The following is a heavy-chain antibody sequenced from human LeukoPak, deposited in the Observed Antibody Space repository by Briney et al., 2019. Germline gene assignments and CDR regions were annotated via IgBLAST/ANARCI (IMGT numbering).Heavy chain of an antibody. CDR1: GFTFSDYY. CDR2: ISSTGSTI. D-gene: IGHD6-13*01. V-gene: IGHV3-11*04. CDR3: ARAGQQLFERSRSPQYYYYYYYMDV. Sequence: GGSLRLSCAASGFTFSDYYMSWIRQAPGKGLEWVSYISSTGSTIYYADSVKGRFTISRDNAKNSLYLQMSSLRAEDTAVYYCARAGQQLFERSRSPQYYYYYYYMDVWGKGTTVTVSS. J-gene: IGHJ6*03.